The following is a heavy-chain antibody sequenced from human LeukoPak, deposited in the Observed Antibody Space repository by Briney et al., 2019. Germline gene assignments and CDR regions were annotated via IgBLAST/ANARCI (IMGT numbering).Heavy chain of an antibody. CDR1: GFTFSSYA. CDR3: ARETYSSSWTFDY. V-gene: IGHV3-30*04. Sequence: GGSLRLSCAASGFTFSSYAMHWVRQAPGKGLEWVAVISYDGSNKYYADSVKGRFTISRDNSKNTLYLQMNSLRAEDTAVYYCARETYSSSWTFDYRGQGTLVTVSS. J-gene: IGHJ4*02. D-gene: IGHD6-13*01. CDR2: ISYDGSNK.